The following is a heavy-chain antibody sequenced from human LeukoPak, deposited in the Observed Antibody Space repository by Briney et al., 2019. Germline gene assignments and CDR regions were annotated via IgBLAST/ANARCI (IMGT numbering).Heavy chain of an antibody. J-gene: IGHJ3*02. CDR3: ARSQAALDAFDI. D-gene: IGHD6-13*01. CDR1: GYTFSSYG. V-gene: IGHV1-18*01. Sequence: ASVKVSCKASGYTFSSYGITWVRQAPGQGLERMGWISGYNGNTNYAQKLQGRVTMTTDASTSTAYMELRSLRSDDTAVFYCARSQAALDAFDIWGQGTMVTVSS. CDR2: ISGYNGNT.